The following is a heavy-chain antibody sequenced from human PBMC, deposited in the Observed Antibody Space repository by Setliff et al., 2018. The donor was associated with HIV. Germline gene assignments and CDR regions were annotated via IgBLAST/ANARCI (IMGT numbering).Heavy chain of an antibody. V-gene: IGHV4-61*09. CDR2: IYTSGST. D-gene: IGHD6-6*01. CDR1: GDYVSNGRYY. Sequence: SETLSLTCTVSGDYVSNGRYYWSWIRQPAGKGLEWIGHIYTSGSTDYNPSLKSRVTISVDTSKNQFSLKMSSVTAADTAVYYCARPYSSSSYYYYHMDVWGKGTAVTVSS. J-gene: IGHJ6*03. CDR3: ARPYSSSSYYYYHMDV.